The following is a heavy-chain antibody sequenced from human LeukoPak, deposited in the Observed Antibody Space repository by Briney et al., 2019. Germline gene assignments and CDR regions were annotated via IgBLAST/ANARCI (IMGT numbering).Heavy chain of an antibody. CDR1: GFTFSNYG. Sequence: GRSLRLSCAASGFTFSNYGMHWVRQAPGKGLEWVAVISYEGSDKYYADSVKGRFTISRDNSKNTLYLQINSLRADDTAVYYCARDYYDSSGYYFLDYWGQGTLVTVSS. CDR2: ISYEGSDK. CDR3: ARDYYDSSGYYFLDY. D-gene: IGHD3-22*01. V-gene: IGHV3-30*03. J-gene: IGHJ4*02.